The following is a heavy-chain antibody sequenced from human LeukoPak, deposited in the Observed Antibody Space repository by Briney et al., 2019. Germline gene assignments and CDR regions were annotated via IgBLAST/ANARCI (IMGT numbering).Heavy chain of an antibody. J-gene: IGHJ5*02. CDR1: GLTVSSNC. V-gene: IGHV3-7*01. CDR2: IKQDGSEK. D-gene: IGHD4-17*01. CDR3: ARAGYGDYAGWFDP. Sequence: GGSLRLSCAASGLTVSSNCMSWVRQAPGKGLEWVAHIKQDGSEKYYVDSVKGRFTISRDNAKNSLYLQMNSLRAEDTAVYYCARAGYGDYAGWFDPWGQGTLVTVSS.